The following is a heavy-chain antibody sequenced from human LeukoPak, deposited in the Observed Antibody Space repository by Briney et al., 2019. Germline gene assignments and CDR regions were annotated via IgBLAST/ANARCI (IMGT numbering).Heavy chain of an antibody. CDR2: IWYDGSNK. V-gene: IGHV3-33*06. CDR1: GFTFSSYG. J-gene: IGHJ4*02. Sequence: PGRSLRLSCAASGFTFSSYGMHWVRQAPGKGLEWVAVIWYDGSNKYYADSVKGRFTISRDNSKDTLYLQINSLRAEDTAVYYCAKEVWPGNSGWHLFDSWGQGTLVTVSS. D-gene: IGHD6-19*01. CDR3: AKEVWPGNSGWHLFDS.